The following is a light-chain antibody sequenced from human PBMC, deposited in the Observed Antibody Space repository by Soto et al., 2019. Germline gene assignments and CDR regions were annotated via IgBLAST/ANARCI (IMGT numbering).Light chain of an antibody. V-gene: IGKV3D-15*01. Sequence: EIVMTQSPATLSASPGERATLSCRASQSVSSYLAWYQQKPGQAPRLLIYGASNRATGIPARFSGSGSGTDFTLTISSLQSEDFAVYYCQQYNNGWTFGQGTKVDIK. CDR2: GAS. CDR3: QQYNNGWT. J-gene: IGKJ1*01. CDR1: QSVSSY.